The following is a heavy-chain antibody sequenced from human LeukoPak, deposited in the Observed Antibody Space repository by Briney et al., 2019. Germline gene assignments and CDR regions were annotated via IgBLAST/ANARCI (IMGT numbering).Heavy chain of an antibody. J-gene: IGHJ4*02. CDR3: ARGVSYGILTGYYFDY. Sequence: ASVKVSCKASGYTFTGYYMHWVRQAPGQGLELMGWINPNSGGTNYAQKFQGRVTMTRDTSISTAYMELSRLRSDDTAVYYCARGVSYGILTGYYFDYWGQGTLVTVSS. CDR2: INPNSGGT. D-gene: IGHD3-9*01. V-gene: IGHV1-2*02. CDR1: GYTFTGYY.